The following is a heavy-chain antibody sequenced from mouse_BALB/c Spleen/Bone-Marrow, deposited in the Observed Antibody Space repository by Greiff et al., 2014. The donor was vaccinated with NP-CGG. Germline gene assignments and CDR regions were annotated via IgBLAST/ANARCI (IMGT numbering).Heavy chain of an antibody. CDR2: ISSGGSYT. D-gene: IGHD1-2*01. Sequence: VMLVESGGGLVKPGGSLKISCAASGFTFSSYVMSWVRQTPEKRLEWVATISSGGSYTYYPERVKGRFTISRDNAKNTLNLQMSNLRSEDTAMYYCAGRGENSLLRPRCFDVWGAGTTVTVSA. J-gene: IGHJ1*01. CDR3: AGRGENSLLRPRCFDV. V-gene: IGHV5-9-1*01. CDR1: GFTFSSYV.